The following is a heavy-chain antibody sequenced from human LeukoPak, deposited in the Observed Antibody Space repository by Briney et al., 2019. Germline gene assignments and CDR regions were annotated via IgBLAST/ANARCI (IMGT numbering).Heavy chain of an antibody. CDR2: FDPEDGET. CDR3: ATGPCSGGSCHFDY. J-gene: IGHJ4*02. Sequence: ASVKVSCKVSGYTLTELSMHWVRQAPGKGLEWMGGFDPEDGETIYAQKFQGRVTMTEDTSTDTAYMELSSLRSEDTAVYYCATGPCSGGSCHFDYWGQGTLVTVSS. CDR1: GYTLTELS. D-gene: IGHD2-15*01. V-gene: IGHV1-24*01.